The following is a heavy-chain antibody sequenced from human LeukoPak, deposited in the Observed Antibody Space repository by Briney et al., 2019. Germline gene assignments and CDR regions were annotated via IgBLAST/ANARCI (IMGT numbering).Heavy chain of an antibody. D-gene: IGHD1-20*01. J-gene: IGHJ4*02. V-gene: IGHV1-69*04. CDR2: IIPLLGIA. CDR3: ASEASRLDNWDGDY. CDR1: GGTFSSYA. Sequence: ASVKVSCKASGGTFSSYAINWVRQAPEQGFEWMGRIIPLLGIANYAQKFQGRLTITADKSTSTAYMELNSLRSEDTATYYCASEASRLDNWDGDYWGQGTLVTVSS.